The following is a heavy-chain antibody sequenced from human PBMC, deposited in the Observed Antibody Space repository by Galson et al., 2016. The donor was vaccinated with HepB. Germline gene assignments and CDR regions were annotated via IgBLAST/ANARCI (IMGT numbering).Heavy chain of an antibody. CDR2: ISGSGAAT. J-gene: IGHJ4*02. D-gene: IGHD5-24*01. CDR3: AKDLRDGTYYLDY. V-gene: IGHV3-23*01. Sequence: SLRLSCAASGFSFSTCAMTWVRQAPGKGLEWVAAISGSGAATYYADSVQGRFSISRDNAENTLDLQMSSLRVDDTAVYFCAKDLRDGTYYLDYWGQGALVTVTA. CDR1: GFSFSTCA.